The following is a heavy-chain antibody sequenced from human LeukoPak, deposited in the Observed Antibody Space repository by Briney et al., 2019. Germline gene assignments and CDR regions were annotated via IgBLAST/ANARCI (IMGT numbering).Heavy chain of an antibody. Sequence: ASVKVSCKASGYTFTSYAMNWVRQAPGQGLEWMGWINTNTGNPTYAQGFTGRFVFSLDTSVSTAYLQISSLKAEDTAVYYCARGDYGDYLDAFDIWGQGTMVTVSS. CDR1: GYTFTSYA. CDR2: INTNTGNP. V-gene: IGHV7-4-1*02. D-gene: IGHD4-17*01. J-gene: IGHJ3*02. CDR3: ARGDYGDYLDAFDI.